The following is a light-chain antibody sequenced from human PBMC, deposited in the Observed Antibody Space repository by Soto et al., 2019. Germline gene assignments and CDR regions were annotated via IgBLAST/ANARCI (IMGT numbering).Light chain of an antibody. CDR1: QSVSSN. CDR2: DTS. Sequence: EIVMTQSPATLSVSPGERATLSCRASQSVSSNLAWYQQKPGRAPGLLIYDTSTRASGVPDRFSGSGSGTEFTLTISRLEPEDFAVYYCQQYGTSPQTFGQGTKVDIK. CDR3: QQYGTSPQT. J-gene: IGKJ1*01. V-gene: IGKV3D-15*01.